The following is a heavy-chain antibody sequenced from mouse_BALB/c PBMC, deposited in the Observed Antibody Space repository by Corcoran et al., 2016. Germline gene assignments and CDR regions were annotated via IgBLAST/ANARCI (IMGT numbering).Heavy chain of an antibody. D-gene: IGHD2-10*02. CDR3: ARGAKTRKYGNYNDY. CDR2: ISYDGSN. CDR1: GYSITSGYY. V-gene: IGHV3-6*02. Sequence: DVQLQESGPGLVKPSQSLSLTCSVTGYSITSGYYWNWIRQFPGNKLEWMGYISYDGSNNYNPSLKNRISITRDTSKNQFFLKLNSVTTEDTATDYGARGAKTRKYGNYNDYWGQGTTLTVSS. J-gene: IGHJ2*01.